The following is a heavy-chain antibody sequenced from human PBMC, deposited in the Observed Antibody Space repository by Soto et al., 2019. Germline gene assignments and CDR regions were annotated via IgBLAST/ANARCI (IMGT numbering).Heavy chain of an antibody. CDR3: ARDQTYDSSGYYPIDY. V-gene: IGHV1-2*02. Sequence: ASVKVSCKASGYTFTGYYMHWVRQAPGQGLEWMGWINPNSGGTNYAQKFQGRVTMTRDTSISTAYMELSRPRSDDTAVYYCARDQTYDSSGYYPIDYWGQGTLVTVSS. J-gene: IGHJ4*02. D-gene: IGHD3-22*01. CDR2: INPNSGGT. CDR1: GYTFTGYY.